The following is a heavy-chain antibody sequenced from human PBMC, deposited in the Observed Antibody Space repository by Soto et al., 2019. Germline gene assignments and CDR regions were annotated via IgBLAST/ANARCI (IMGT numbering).Heavy chain of an antibody. CDR1: GFSFSDYA. D-gene: IGHD6-13*01. J-gene: IGHJ4*02. CDR3: VRRWGSSWSFDY. Sequence: EVQLVESGGGLVQPGGSLRLPCAASGFSFSDYAMNWVRQAPGKGLEWISYISDSGRTIYYADSVRGRFTISRDDAKNSLYLQMNSLRDEDTAVYYCVRRWGSSWSFDYWGQGTLVAVSS. CDR2: ISDSGRTI. V-gene: IGHV3-48*02.